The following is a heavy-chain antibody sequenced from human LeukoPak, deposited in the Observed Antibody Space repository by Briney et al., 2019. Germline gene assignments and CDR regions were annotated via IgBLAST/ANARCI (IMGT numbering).Heavy chain of an antibody. J-gene: IGHJ3*02. CDR3: AREGGVRELGHAFDI. CDR1: GGSISSSHG. CDR2: IYYSGST. V-gene: IGHV4-4*02. Sequence: PSQTLSLTCAVTGGSISSSHGWSWDRQPPRKRLEWNGEIYYSGSTYYNPSLKSRVTISVDTSKNQFSLKLSSVTAADTAVYYCAREGGVRELGHAFDIWGQGTMVTVSS. D-gene: IGHD3-10*01.